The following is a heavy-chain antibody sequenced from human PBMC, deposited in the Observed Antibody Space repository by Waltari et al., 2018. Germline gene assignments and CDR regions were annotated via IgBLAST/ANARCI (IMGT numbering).Heavy chain of an antibody. CDR3: ARDRGDYDYVWGSPPGY. D-gene: IGHD3-16*01. Sequence: QVQLVQSGAEVKKPGASVKVSCKASGYTFTSYYMHWVRQAPGQGLEWMGIINPSGGSTSYAQKFQGRVTMTRDTSTSTVYMELSSLRSEDTAVYYCARDRGDYDYVWGSPPGYWGQGTLVTVSS. J-gene: IGHJ4*02. CDR2: INPSGGST. CDR1: GYTFTSYY. V-gene: IGHV1-46*01.